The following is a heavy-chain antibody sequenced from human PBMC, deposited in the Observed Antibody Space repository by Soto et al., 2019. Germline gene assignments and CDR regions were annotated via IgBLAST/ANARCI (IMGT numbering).Heavy chain of an antibody. CDR3: ARTNWNANWFEP. Sequence: SETLSLTCTVSGGSVSSYYWDWIRQPPGKGLEWIGYVYYSGSATYNPSLKSRVTISVDTAKDQFSLKLRSVTAADTAVYYCARTNWNANWFEPWGQGTLVTVSS. CDR1: GGSVSSYY. J-gene: IGHJ5*02. CDR2: VYYSGSA. V-gene: IGHV4-59*02. D-gene: IGHD1-20*01.